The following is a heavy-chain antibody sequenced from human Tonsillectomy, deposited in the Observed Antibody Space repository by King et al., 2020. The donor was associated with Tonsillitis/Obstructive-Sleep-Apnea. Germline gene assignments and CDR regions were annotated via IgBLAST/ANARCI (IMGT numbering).Heavy chain of an antibody. J-gene: IGHJ6*03. Sequence: VQLVESGGGLVQPGGSLRLSCAVTGFPFSSYSMNWVRQAPGRGLEGISYISGTGRTIFYADSVKGRITISRDNANNSLYLQMNSLRDDDTAVYYCARESVYYYYMDVWGKGTTVTVSS. CDR1: GFPFSSYS. CDR3: ARESVYYYYMDV. V-gene: IGHV3-48*02. CDR2: ISGTGRTI.